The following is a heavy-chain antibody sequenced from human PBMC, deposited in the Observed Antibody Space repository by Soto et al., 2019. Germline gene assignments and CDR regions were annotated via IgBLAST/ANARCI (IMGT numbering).Heavy chain of an antibody. D-gene: IGHD5-18*01. CDR1: GCTFSSYA. Sequence: ASVKVSCKASGCTFSSYAISWVRQAPGQGLEWMGGIIPIFGTANYAQKFQGRVTITADESTSTAYMELSSLRSEDTAVYYCARVDTAMVPTAYYYCYGMDVWGQGTTVTVS. CDR3: ARVDTAMVPTAYYYCYGMDV. J-gene: IGHJ6*02. V-gene: IGHV1-69*13. CDR2: IIPIFGTA.